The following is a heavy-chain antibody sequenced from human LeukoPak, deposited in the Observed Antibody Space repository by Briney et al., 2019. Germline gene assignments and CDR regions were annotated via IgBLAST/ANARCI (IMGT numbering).Heavy chain of an antibody. CDR2: ISDSGGYT. CDR3: ATDLPSTYYYDSSGYYYDY. Sequence: PGGSLRLSCAASGFTFNNYAMSWVRQAPGKGLEWVSAISDSGGYTYYADSVKGRFTISRDNSKNTLYLQMNSLRAEDTAVYYCATDLPSTYYYDSSGYYYDYWGQGTLVTVSS. D-gene: IGHD3-22*01. J-gene: IGHJ4*02. CDR1: GFTFNNYA. V-gene: IGHV3-23*01.